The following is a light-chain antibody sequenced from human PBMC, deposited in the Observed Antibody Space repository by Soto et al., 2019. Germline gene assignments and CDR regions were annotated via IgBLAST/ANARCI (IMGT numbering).Light chain of an antibody. CDR2: RND. CDR3: ASCDASLRSWV. Sequence: QAVVAQPPSASGTPGQRVTISCSGSSSNIGRNYVYWYQQLPGTAPKLLIYRNDQRPSGVPDRFSGSRSGSSASLAISGLRSEDEADYYCASCDASLRSWVFGGGTKLTVL. J-gene: IGLJ3*02. V-gene: IGLV1-47*02. CDR1: SSNIGRNY.